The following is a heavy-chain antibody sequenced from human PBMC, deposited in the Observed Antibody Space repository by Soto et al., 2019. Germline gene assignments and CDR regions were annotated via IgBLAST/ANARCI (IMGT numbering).Heavy chain of an antibody. Sequence: GGSLRLSCAASGFTFSSYWMSWVRQAPGKGLEWVANIKQDGSEKYYVDSVKGRFTISRDNAENSLYLQMNSLRAEDTAVYYCARMSGSYTYYYMDVWGQGATVTVSS. CDR2: IKQDGSEK. J-gene: IGHJ6*02. CDR1: GFTFSSYW. V-gene: IGHV3-7*03. D-gene: IGHD3-16*01. CDR3: ARMSGSYTYYYMDV.